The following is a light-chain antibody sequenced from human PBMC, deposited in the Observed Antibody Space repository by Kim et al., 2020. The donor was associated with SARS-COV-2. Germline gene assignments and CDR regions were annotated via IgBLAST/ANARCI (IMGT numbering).Light chain of an antibody. J-gene: IGLJ2*01. Sequence: SYELTQPPSVSVSPGQTASITCSGDKLGDKYACWYQQKPGQSLVLVIYQDSKRPSGIPERFSGSNSGNTATLTISGTQAMDEADYYCQAWDSSTADVVFGGGTQLTVL. CDR3: QAWDSSTADVV. V-gene: IGLV3-1*01. CDR1: KLGDKY. CDR2: QDS.